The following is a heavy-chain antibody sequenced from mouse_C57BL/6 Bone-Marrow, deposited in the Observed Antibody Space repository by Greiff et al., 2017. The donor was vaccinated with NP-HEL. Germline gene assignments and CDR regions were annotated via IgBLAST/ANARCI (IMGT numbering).Heavy chain of an antibody. CDR3: AIVVTTEGPAWFAY. CDR1: GYTFTSYW. D-gene: IGHD2-12*01. J-gene: IGHJ3*01. Sequence: QVQLQQSGAELVKPGASVKVSCKASGYTFTSYWMHWVKQRPGQGLEWIGRIHPSDSDTTYNQKFKGKATLTVDKSSSTAYMQLSSLTSEDSAVYYCAIVVTTEGPAWFAYWGQGTLVTVSA. V-gene: IGHV1-74*01. CDR2: IHPSDSDT.